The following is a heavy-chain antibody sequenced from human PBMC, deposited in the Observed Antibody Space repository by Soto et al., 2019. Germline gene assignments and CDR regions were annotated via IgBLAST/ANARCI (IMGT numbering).Heavy chain of an antibody. CDR2: ISGSGGST. Sequence: GGSLRLSCAASGFTFSIYAMSWVRQAPGKGLEWVSTISGSGGSTYYADSVKGRFTISRDNSKNTLFLQMNSLRAGDTAVYYCAKDPDFGEPPLYFDYWGQGTLVTVSS. CDR1: GFTFSIYA. D-gene: IGHD3-10*01. V-gene: IGHV3-23*01. J-gene: IGHJ4*02. CDR3: AKDPDFGEPPLYFDY.